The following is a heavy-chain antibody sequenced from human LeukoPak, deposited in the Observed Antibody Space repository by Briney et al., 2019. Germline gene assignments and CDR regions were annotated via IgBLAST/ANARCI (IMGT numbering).Heavy chain of an antibody. CDR2: ISAYNGNT. D-gene: IGHD2-15*01. Sequence: VASVKVSCKASGYTFTSYGISWVRQAPGQGLEWMGWISAYNGNTNYAQKLQGRVTMTTDTSTSTAYMELRSLRSDDTAAYYCARPGGLGYCSGGSCYGTGGNWFDPRGQGTLVTVSS. J-gene: IGHJ5*02. V-gene: IGHV1-18*01. CDR3: ARPGGLGYCSGGSCYGTGGNWFDP. CDR1: GYTFTSYG.